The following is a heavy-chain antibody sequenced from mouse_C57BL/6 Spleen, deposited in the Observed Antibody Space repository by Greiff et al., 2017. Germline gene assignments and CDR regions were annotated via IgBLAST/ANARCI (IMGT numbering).Heavy chain of an antibody. CDR3: TPIYYYGSSSVAY. CDR1: GFNIKDDY. V-gene: IGHV14-4*01. CDR2: IDPENGDT. J-gene: IGHJ3*01. D-gene: IGHD1-1*01. Sequence: VQLQQSGAELVRPGASVKLSCTASGFNIKDDYMHWVKQRPEQGLEWIGWIDPENGDTEYASKFQGKATITADPSSNTAYLQLSSLPSEATAVYYCTPIYYYGSSSVAYWGQGTLVTVSA.